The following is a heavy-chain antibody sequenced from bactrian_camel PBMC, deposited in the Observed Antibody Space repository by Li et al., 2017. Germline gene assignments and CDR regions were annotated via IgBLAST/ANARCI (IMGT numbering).Heavy chain of an antibody. V-gene: IGHV3S53*01. CDR3: AARGPCCYTKLSVADFTY. CDR2: IRRSGGET. CDR1: GHSRGSNC. J-gene: IGHJ6*01. D-gene: IGHD2*01. Sequence: HVQLVESGGGSVQTGGSLRLSCVVSGHSRGSNCVGWYRLPPGRAPAEREGIAAIRRSGGETRYAGSVKGRFTISQDSARNTVYLQMNSLKPEDTAMYYCAARGPCCYTKLSVADFTYWGQGTQVTVS.